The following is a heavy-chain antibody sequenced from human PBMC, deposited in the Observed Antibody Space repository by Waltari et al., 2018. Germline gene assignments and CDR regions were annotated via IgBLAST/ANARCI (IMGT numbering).Heavy chain of an antibody. CDR3: ATVGGAYYYDSSGNLDAFDI. J-gene: IGHJ3*02. Sequence: QVQLVQSGAAVKKPGASVKASCKVSGYTLTELSIHWLRQAPGNGQEWMGGFDPEDGETIYAQKFQGRVTMTEDTSTDTAYMELSSLRSEDTAVYYCATVGGAYYYDSSGNLDAFDIWGQGTMVTVSS. D-gene: IGHD3-22*01. V-gene: IGHV1-24*01. CDR1: GYTLTELS. CDR2: FDPEDGET.